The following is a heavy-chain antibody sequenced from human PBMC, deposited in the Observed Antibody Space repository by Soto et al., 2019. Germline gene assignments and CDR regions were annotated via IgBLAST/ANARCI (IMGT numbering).Heavy chain of an antibody. CDR1: GGSMSSYY. CDR3: ARRGYGPGFPYYYGMDV. CDR2: IYYSGST. Sequence: SETLSLTCTVSGGSMSSYYWSWIRQPPGKGLEWIGYIYYSGSTNYNPSLKSRVTMSVDTPKNQFSLELSSVTAADTAVYYCARRGYGPGFPYYYGMDVWGQGTTVTVSS. V-gene: IGHV4-59*01. J-gene: IGHJ6*02. D-gene: IGHD3-10*01.